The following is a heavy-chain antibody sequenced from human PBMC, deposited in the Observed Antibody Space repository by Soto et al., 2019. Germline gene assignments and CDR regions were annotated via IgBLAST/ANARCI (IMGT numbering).Heavy chain of an antibody. J-gene: IGHJ2*01. CDR3: ARGSASKYGHLWYFAL. V-gene: IGHV3-21*01. Sequence: GGSLRLSCTASGFTFDTYTMNWLRQAPGRGLEWVSFISATTTYKYYAASVEGRFTISRDNSKNSLYLQTNSLGAEDTAVYYCARGSASKYGHLWYFALWGRGTLVTVSS. CDR1: GFTFDTYT. CDR2: ISATTTYK. D-gene: IGHD3-10*01.